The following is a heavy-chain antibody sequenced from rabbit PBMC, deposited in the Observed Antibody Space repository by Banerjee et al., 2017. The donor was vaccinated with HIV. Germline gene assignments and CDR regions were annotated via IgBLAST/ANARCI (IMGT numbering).Heavy chain of an antibody. CDR3: ARSDSHGYFYFKL. V-gene: IGHV1S40*01. Sequence: QAPGKGLEWIGCINCGSGHNYYANWAKGRFTISKTSSTTVTLQMTSLTAADTATYFCARSDSHGYFYFKLWGQGTLAPS. D-gene: IGHD6-1*01. CDR2: INCGSGHN. J-gene: IGHJ4*01.